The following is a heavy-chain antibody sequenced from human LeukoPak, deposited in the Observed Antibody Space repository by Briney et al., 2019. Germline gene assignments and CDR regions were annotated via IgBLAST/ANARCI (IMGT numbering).Heavy chain of an antibody. V-gene: IGHV4-34*01. CDR3: ARGRNYDILTGLNWFDP. CDR1: GGSFSGYY. D-gene: IGHD3-9*01. CDR2: INHSGGT. Sequence: SETLSLTCAVYGGSFSGYYWSWIRQPPGKGLEWIGEINHSGGTNYNPSLKSRVTISVDTSKNQFSLKLSSVTAADTAVYYCARGRNYDILTGLNWFDPWGQGTLVTVSS. J-gene: IGHJ5*02.